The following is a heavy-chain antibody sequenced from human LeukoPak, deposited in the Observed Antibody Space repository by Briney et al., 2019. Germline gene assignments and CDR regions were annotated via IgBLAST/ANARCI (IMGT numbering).Heavy chain of an antibody. CDR2: ISRSGGTT. D-gene: IGHD2-15*01. CDR1: GFTFTTYA. CDR3: AKRGGTESFYYFYYMDV. Sequence: HTGGSLRLSCAASGFTFTTYAMSWVRQTPGKGLEWVALISRSGGTTYYADSVKGRFTISRDNSKNTLYLQMNSLRAEDTAEYYCAKRGGTESFYYFYYMDVWGKGAKATVSS. J-gene: IGHJ6*03. V-gene: IGHV3-23*01.